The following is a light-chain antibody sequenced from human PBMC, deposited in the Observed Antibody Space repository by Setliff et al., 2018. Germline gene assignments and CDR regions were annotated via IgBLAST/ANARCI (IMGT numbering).Light chain of an antibody. CDR1: SSDIGGYKY. CDR2: EVN. J-gene: IGLJ1*01. Sequence: LTQPPSASGSPGQSVSISCTGTSSDIGGYKYVSWYQQHPGKAPKLMIYEVNKRPSGVPDRFSGSKSGNTASLTVSGLQAEDEADYYCSSNIGSNNFDVFGTGTKVTV. V-gene: IGLV2-8*01. CDR3: SSNIGSNNFDV.